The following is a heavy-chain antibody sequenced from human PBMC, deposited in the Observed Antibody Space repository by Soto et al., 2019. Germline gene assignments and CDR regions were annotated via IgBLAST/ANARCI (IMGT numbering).Heavy chain of an antibody. CDR1: GYTFTSYG. CDR3: XXXXXXXXXXDY. CDR2: ISTYNGNT. J-gene: IGHJ4*02. Sequence: QVQLVQSGAEVKKPGASVKVSCKASGYTFTSYGISWVRQAPGQGLEWMGWISTYNGNTKYAQKLQGRVTMTTDTXXXXXXXXXXXXXXXXXXXXXXXXXXXXXXXXDYWGQGTLVTVSS. V-gene: IGHV1-18*01.